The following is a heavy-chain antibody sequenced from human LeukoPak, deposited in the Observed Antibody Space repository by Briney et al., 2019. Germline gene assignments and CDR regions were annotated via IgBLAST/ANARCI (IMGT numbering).Heavy chain of an antibody. CDR2: ISSSSSYI. CDR3: ARVGDGYNDPFDY. V-gene: IGHV3-21*01. Sequence: GGSLRLSCAASGFTFSSYSMNWVRQAPGKGLEWVSSISSSSSYIYYADSVKGRFTISRDNAKNSLYLQMNSLRAEDTAVHYCARVGDGYNDPFDYWGQGTLVTVSS. J-gene: IGHJ4*02. CDR1: GFTFSSYS. D-gene: IGHD5-24*01.